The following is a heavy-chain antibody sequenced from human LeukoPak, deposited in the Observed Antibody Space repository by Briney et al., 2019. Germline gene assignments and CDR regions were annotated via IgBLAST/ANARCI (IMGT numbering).Heavy chain of an antibody. J-gene: IGHJ6*03. D-gene: IGHD3-10*02. CDR2: IYYSGST. CDR1: GGSISSSSYY. V-gene: IGHV4-39*01. Sequence: PSETLSLTCTVSGGSISSSSYYWGWIRQPPGKGLEWIGSIYYSGSTYYNPSLKSRVTISVDTSKNQFSLKLSSATAADTAVYYCARYVYYYYYMDVWGKGTTVTVSS. CDR3: ARYVYYYYYMDV.